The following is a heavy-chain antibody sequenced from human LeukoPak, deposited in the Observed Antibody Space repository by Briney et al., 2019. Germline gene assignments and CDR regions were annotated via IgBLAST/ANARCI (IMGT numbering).Heavy chain of an antibody. D-gene: IGHD1-26*01. Sequence: PGGSLRLSCAASGFTFSSYEMNWVRQAPGKGLEWVSYISSSGSTIYYADSVKGRFTISRDNAKNSLYLQMNSLRAEDTSVYYWAVGAKGNDYWGQGTLVTVSS. CDR3: AVGAKGNDY. V-gene: IGHV3-48*03. CDR1: GFTFSSYE. J-gene: IGHJ4*02. CDR2: ISSSGSTI.